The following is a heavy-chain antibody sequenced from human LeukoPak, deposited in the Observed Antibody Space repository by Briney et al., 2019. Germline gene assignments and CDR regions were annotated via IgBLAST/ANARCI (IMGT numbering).Heavy chain of an antibody. CDR2: ISSSSSTI. V-gene: IGHV3-48*01. J-gene: IGHJ4*02. Sequence: PGGSLRLSCAASGFTFSSYSMNWVRQAPGKGLEWVSYISSSSSTIYYADSVKGRFTISRDNSKNTLYLQMNSLRAEDTAVYYCAKDLSAGVKTFDCWGQGTLVTVSS. CDR3: AKDLSAGVKTFDC. CDR1: GFTFSSYS. D-gene: IGHD6-13*01.